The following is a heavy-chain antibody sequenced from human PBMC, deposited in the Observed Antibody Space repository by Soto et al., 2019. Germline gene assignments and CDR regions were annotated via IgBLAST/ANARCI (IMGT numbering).Heavy chain of an antibody. CDR3: ARLVRSGSYYSPQNWFDP. CDR1: GGSISSYY. Sequence: ETLSLTCTVSGGSISSYYWGWIRQPPGKGLEWIGSIYYSGSTYYNPSLKSRVTISVDTSKNQFSLKLSSVTAADTAVYYCARLVRSGSYYSPQNWFDPWGQGTLVTVSS. J-gene: IGHJ5*02. CDR2: IYYSGST. D-gene: IGHD3-10*01. V-gene: IGHV4-39*01.